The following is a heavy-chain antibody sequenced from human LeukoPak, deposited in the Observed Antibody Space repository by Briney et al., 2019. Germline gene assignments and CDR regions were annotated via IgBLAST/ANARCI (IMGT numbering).Heavy chain of an antibody. D-gene: IGHD5-12*01. Sequence: GESLKISCQGPGYTFSDYWIAWVRQKPGKGLEWMGIIWPGDSDAKYRPSLQGQVTFSVDKSISTAYIELNSLKTSDRAIYYCARLFWGYSGYDGGGDHWGQGTLVTVSS. CDR2: IWPGDSDA. CDR1: GYTFSDYW. V-gene: IGHV5-51*01. J-gene: IGHJ4*02. CDR3: ARLFWGYSGYDGGGDH.